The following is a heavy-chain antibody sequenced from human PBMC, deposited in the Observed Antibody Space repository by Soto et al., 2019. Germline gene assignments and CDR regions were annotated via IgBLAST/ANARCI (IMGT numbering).Heavy chain of an antibody. CDR2: ISGSGGST. D-gene: IGHD3-10*01. CDR1: GFTFSSYA. Sequence: GGSLRLSCAASGFTFSSYAMSWVRQAPGKGLEWVSAISGSGGSTYYADSVKGRFTISRDNSKNTLYLQMNSLRAEDTAVYYCAKGNVFAYYYGSGSHTPTYYYFDYWGQGTLVTVSS. J-gene: IGHJ4*02. CDR3: AKGNVFAYYYGSGSHTPTYYYFDY. V-gene: IGHV3-23*01.